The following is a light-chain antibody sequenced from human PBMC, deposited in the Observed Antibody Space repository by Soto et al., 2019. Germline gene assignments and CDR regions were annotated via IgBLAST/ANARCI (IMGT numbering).Light chain of an antibody. J-gene: IGKJ1*01. CDR3: QKYNSAPTM. CDR2: GAT. Sequence: DIQMTQSPSSPSASVGERVTITCRASQGFRNYLAWYQQKPGKAPKLLIYGATTLQSGAPSRFSGSGAGTDFTLTSNSLQPEDVATYYCQKYNSAPTMFGQGTKVLIK. V-gene: IGKV1-27*01. CDR1: QGFRNY.